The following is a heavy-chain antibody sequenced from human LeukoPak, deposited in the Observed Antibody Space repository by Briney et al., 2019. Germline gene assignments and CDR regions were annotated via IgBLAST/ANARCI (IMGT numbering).Heavy chain of an antibody. CDR3: ARGSGSYSRLDY. CDR2: ISYDGSNK. Sequence: GGSLRLSCAASGFTFSSYWMSWVRQAPGKGLEWVTVISYDGSNKYYADSVKGRFTISRDNSKNTLYLQMNSLRPEDTAVYYCARGSGSYSRLDYWGQGTLVTVSS. CDR1: GFTFSSYW. V-gene: IGHV3-30*03. J-gene: IGHJ4*02. D-gene: IGHD1-26*01.